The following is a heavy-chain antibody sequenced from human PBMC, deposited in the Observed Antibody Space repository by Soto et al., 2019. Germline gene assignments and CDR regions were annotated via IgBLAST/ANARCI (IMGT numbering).Heavy chain of an antibody. CDR2: INPKTGDT. Sequence: ASVKVSCKSSGYTFTGYYLNWVRQAPGRGLEWVGWINPKTGDTNNAQKFQGRVTMTTDTSISTGYMELSGLKSDDTAVYYCVTGDHLVRWGQGTRVTVSS. CDR3: VTGDHLVR. V-gene: IGHV1-2*02. D-gene: IGHD6-6*01. CDR1: GYTFTGYY. J-gene: IGHJ4*02.